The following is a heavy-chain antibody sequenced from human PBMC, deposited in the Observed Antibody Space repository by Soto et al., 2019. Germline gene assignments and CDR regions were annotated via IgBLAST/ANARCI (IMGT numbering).Heavy chain of an antibody. D-gene: IGHD5-12*01. J-gene: IGHJ6*02. V-gene: IGHV1-18*01. Sequence: QVQLVQSGGEVKKPGASVKVSCKASGYTFTIYGINWVRQAPGQGLEWMGWISPDNGNTNYAQKLQGRVTMTQDTSTSTADMERRSLRSDDTAVYYCARALGYSGYAGMDVWGQGTTVTVSS. CDR2: ISPDNGNT. CDR3: ARALGYSGYAGMDV. CDR1: GYTFTIYG.